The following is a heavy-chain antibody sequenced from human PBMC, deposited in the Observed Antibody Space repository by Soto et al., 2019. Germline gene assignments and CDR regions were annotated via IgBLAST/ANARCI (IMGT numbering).Heavy chain of an antibody. D-gene: IGHD3-3*01. Sequence: EVQLLESGGDLVQPGGSLRLSCAASGFTLSSFEMSWVRQAPGKGLEWVSSISSSSSYIYYADSVKGRFTISRDNAKNSLYLQMNSLRAEDTAVYYCARDHSVGTIFGVVIFGTGDYWGQGTLVTVSS. CDR3: ARDHSVGTIFGVVIFGTGDY. V-gene: IGHV3-21*02. CDR2: ISSSSSYI. CDR1: GFTLSSFE. J-gene: IGHJ4*02.